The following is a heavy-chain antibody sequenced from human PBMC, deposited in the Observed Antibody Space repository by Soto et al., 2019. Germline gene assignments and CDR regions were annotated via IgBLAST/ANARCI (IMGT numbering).Heavy chain of an antibody. CDR3: AKDYSSVWSRGIDF. J-gene: IGHJ4*02. Sequence: PGGSLRLSCTAPGFTFSNYAMTWVRRAAGKGLEWVSAISDAGERTNYADSVRGRFTVSRDNSENTLFLQMSSLRAEDTAVYYCAKDYSSVWSRGIDFWGQGTLVTVSS. V-gene: IGHV3-23*01. D-gene: IGHD6-19*01. CDR1: GFTFSNYA. CDR2: ISDAGERT.